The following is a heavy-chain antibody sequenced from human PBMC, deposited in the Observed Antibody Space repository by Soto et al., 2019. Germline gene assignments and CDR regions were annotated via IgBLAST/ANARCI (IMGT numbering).Heavy chain of an antibody. CDR3: ASWYDATTLFDT. Sequence: SSVKVSCKASGGTFSSYAISWVRQAPGQGLEWMGGIIPIFGTANYAQKFQGRVTITADESTSTAYMELSSLRSEDTAVYYCASWYDATTLFDTWGQGTLVTVSA. V-gene: IGHV1-69*13. CDR2: IIPIFGTA. CDR1: GGTFSSYA. J-gene: IGHJ5*02. D-gene: IGHD2-15*01.